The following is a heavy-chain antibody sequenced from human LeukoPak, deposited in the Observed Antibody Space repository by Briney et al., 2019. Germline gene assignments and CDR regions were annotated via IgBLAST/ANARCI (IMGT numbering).Heavy chain of an antibody. CDR3: ARRRVEMATFDY. CDR2: IYYSGST. D-gene: IGHD5-24*01. V-gene: IGHV4-30-4*08. Sequence: SETLSLTCTVSGGSISSGDYYWSWIRQPPGKGLEWIGYIYYSGSTYYNPSLKSRVTISVDTSKNQFSLKLSSVTAADTAVYYCARRRVEMATFDYWGQGTLVTVSS. CDR1: GGSISSGDYY. J-gene: IGHJ4*02.